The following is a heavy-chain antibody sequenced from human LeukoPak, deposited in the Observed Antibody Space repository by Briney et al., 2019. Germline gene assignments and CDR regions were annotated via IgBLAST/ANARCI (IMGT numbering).Heavy chain of an antibody. Sequence: GASVKVSCRASGYTFTSYGISWVRQAPGQGLEWMGRIIPILGIANYAQKFQGRVTITADESTSTAYMELSSLRSEDTAVYYCASRPPTEVTGTLHYYYYYMDVWGKGTTVTVSS. V-gene: IGHV1-69*04. CDR1: GYTFTSYG. D-gene: IGHD6-19*01. CDR2: IIPILGIA. J-gene: IGHJ6*03. CDR3: ASRPPTEVTGTLHYYYYYMDV.